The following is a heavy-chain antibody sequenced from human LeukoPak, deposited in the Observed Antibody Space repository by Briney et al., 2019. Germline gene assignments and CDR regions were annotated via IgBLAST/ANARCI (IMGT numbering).Heavy chain of an antibody. CDR2: IRDCCGST. Sequence: PGVSLRLSYAASGFIFSSHAMSWVRQHPGEGLESVPTIRDCCGSTYDADSVKGRFTISRDNSKNTLYLQMNSLRAEDTAVYYCAKDTSIGRYCTNGVCSPFDYWGQGTLVTVSS. CDR3: AKDTSIGRYCTNGVCSPFDY. J-gene: IGHJ4*02. CDR1: GFIFSSHA. V-gene: IGHV3-23*01. D-gene: IGHD2-8*01.